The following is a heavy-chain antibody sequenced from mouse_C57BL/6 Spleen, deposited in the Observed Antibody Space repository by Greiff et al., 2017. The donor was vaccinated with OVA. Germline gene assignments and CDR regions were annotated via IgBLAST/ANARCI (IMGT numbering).Heavy chain of an antibody. CDR2: IWGDGST. D-gene: IGHD2-2*01. Sequence: VMLVESGPGLVAPSQSLSITCTVSGFSLTSYGVDWVRQPPGKGLGGRGVIWGDGSTNYNSALMSRLSISKDNSKSQVFLKMNSLQTDDTAMYYCAKQDGYGPFAYWGQGTLVTVSA. CDR1: GFSLTSYG. J-gene: IGHJ3*01. CDR3: AKQDGYGPFAY. V-gene: IGHV2-9*01.